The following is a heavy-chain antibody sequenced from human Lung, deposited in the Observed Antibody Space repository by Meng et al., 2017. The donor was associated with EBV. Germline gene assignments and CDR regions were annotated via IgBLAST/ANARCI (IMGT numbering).Heavy chain of an antibody. V-gene: IGHV4-30-4*01. CDR1: GGSLSSCDYY. D-gene: IGHD3-22*01. CDR2: IYYSGST. J-gene: IGHJ2*01. CDR3: ARGYYDSSGYGYWYFDL. Sequence: QMQLQESGPGLVNPSQTLSLTCPVSGGSLSSCDYYLSLIRQPPGKGLEWIGYIYYSGSTYYNPSLKSRVTISVDTSKNQFSLKLSSVTAADTAVYYCARGYYDSSGYGYWYFDLWGRGTLVTVSS.